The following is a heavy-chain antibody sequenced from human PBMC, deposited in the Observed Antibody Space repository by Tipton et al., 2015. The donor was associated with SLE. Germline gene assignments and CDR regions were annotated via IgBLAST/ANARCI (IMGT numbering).Heavy chain of an antibody. CDR2: IYYSGST. Sequence: TLSLTCTVSGGSISSSSYYWGWIRQPPGKGLEWIGSIYYSGSTYYNPSLKSRVTISVDTSKNQFSLKLSSVTAADTAVYYCARQGYWTNGVCYRVAYSNAWFDYWGQGTLVTVSS. J-gene: IGHJ4*02. CDR3: ARQGYWTNGVCYRVAYSNAWFDY. D-gene: IGHD2-8*01. V-gene: IGHV4-39*01. CDR1: GGSISSSSYY.